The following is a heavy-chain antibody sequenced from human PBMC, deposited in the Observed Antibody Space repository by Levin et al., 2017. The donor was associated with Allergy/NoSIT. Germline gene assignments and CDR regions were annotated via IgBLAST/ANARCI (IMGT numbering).Heavy chain of an antibody. CDR2: ISSSSSYT. Sequence: GESLKISCAASGFTFSDYYMSWIRQAPGKGLEWVSYISSSSSYTNYADSVKGRFTISRDNAKNSLYLQMNSLRAEDTAVYYCARVVTGAHSGYDPYYFDYWGQGTLVTVSS. CDR3: ARVVTGAHSGYDPYYFDY. D-gene: IGHD5-12*01. CDR1: GFTFSDYY. J-gene: IGHJ4*02. V-gene: IGHV3-11*05.